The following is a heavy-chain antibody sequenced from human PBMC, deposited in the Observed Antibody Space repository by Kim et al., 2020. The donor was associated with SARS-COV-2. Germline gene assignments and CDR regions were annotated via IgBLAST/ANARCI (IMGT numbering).Heavy chain of an antibody. Sequence: GGSLRLSCAASGFTFSSYGMHWVRQAPGKGLEWVAVIWYDGNNKYYADSVKGRFTISRDNSKNTLYLQMNSLRDEDTAVYYCARDLTIFGVVEFCDYWGQGTLVTVSS. D-gene: IGHD3-3*01. CDR1: GFTFSSYG. CDR3: ARDLTIFGVVEFCDY. J-gene: IGHJ4*02. CDR2: IWYDGNNK. V-gene: IGHV3-33*01.